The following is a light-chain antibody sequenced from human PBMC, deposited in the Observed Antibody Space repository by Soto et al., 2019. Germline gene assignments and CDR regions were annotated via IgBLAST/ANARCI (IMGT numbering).Light chain of an antibody. CDR3: AAWNDILKRPV. CDR1: SSNIECCN. Sequence: YRSSSNIECCNVHWYVQLPGTAPKLLIFMNDQRPSGVPDRFAGFKSGTSASLAISGHQSEDEGDFYCAAWNDILKRPVFGTGTKVT. CDR2: MND. J-gene: IGLJ1*01. V-gene: IGLV1-44*01.